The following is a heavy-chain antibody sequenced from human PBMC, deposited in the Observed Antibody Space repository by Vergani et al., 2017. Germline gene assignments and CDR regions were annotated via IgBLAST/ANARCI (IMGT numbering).Heavy chain of an antibody. Sequence: QVHLVESGGGVVQPGRSLRLSCVVSGFTSSYYGMHWVRQAPAKGLEWVAVISYAGTQKYYADSVKDRFTISRDNSKSTLYLQMNSLRTEDTAVYYCATKSCGTPGCQIGYFREWGQGTLVTVSS. V-gene: IGHV3-30*03. D-gene: IGHD1-1*01. CDR2: ISYAGTQK. CDR3: ATKSCGTPGCQIGYFRE. J-gene: IGHJ1*01. CDR1: GFTSSYYG.